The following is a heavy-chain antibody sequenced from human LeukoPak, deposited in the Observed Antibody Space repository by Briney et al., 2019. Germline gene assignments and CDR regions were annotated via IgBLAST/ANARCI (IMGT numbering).Heavy chain of an antibody. Sequence: SVKVSCKASGGTFSSYAISWVRQAPGQGLEWMGRIIPILGIANYAQKFQGRVTITADKSTSTAYMELSSLRSEDTTVYYCTSSRWYDFWSGALAYWGQGTLVTVSS. V-gene: IGHV1-69*04. CDR3: TSSRWYDFWSGALAY. CDR1: GGTFSSYA. J-gene: IGHJ4*02. D-gene: IGHD3-3*01. CDR2: IIPILGIA.